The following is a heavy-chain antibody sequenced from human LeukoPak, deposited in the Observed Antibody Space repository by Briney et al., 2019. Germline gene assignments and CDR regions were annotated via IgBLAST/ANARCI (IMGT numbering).Heavy chain of an antibody. J-gene: IGHJ4*02. D-gene: IGHD3-10*01. CDR1: GFTFSSYS. V-gene: IGHV3-21*01. Sequence: RGSLRLSCAASGFTFSSYSMNWVRQAPGKGLEWVSSISTSNYIYYADSVKGRFTIPRDNAKNSLYLQMNRLRAEDAAVYYCARDLYGSGSSPSRLDLDYWGQGTLVTVSS. CDR3: ARDLYGSGSSPSRLDLDY. CDR2: ISTSNYI.